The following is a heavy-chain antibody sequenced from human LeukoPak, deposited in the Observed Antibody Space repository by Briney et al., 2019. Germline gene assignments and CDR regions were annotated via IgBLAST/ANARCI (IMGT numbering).Heavy chain of an antibody. CDR3: AKSGRSLEFDY. V-gene: IGHV3-53*01. J-gene: IGHJ4*02. CDR1: GFTVSSNS. CDR2: IYSDNT. D-gene: IGHD1-1*01. Sequence: GGSLRLSCTVSGFTVSSNSMSWVRQAPGKGLEWVSFIYSDNTHYSDSVKGRFTISRDNSKNTLYLQMNSLRAEDTAVYYCAKSGRSLEFDYWGQGTLVTVSS.